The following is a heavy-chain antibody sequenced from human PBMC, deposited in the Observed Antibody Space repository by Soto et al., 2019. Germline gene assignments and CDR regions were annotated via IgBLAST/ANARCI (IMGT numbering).Heavy chain of an antibody. Sequence: GASVKVSCKASGYTFTSYVISWVRQAPGQGLEWMGWISAYNGNTNYAQKLQGRVTMTTDTSTSTAYMELRSLRSDDTAVYYCARPIGSSSGWYTYAFDIWGQGTMVTVSS. CDR3: ARPIGSSSGWYTYAFDI. CDR2: ISAYNGNT. CDR1: GYTFTSYV. J-gene: IGHJ3*02. D-gene: IGHD6-19*01. V-gene: IGHV1-18*01.